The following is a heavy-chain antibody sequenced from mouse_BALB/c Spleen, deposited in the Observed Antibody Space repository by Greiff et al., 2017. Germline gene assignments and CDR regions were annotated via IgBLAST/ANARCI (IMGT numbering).Heavy chain of an antibody. CDR3: AGGGSWFAY. CDR2: ISYSGST. J-gene: IGHJ3*01. Sequence: VQLQQSGPGLVKPSQSLSLTCTVTGYSITSDYAWNWIRQFPGNKLEWMGYISYSGSTSYNPSLKSRISITRDTSKNQFFLQLNSVTTEDTATYYCAGGGSWFAYWGQGTLVTVSA. V-gene: IGHV3-2*02. CDR1: GYSITSDYA.